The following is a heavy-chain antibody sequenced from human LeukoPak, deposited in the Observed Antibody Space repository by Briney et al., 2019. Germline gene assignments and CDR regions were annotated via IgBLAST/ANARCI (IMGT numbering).Heavy chain of an antibody. CDR2: INPNSGGT. CDR1: GYTFTGYY. Sequence: GASVKVSRKASGYTFTGYYMHWVRQAPGQGLEWMGWINPNSGGTNYAQKFQGRVTMTRDTSISTAYMELSRLRSDDAAVYYCARVLTIFGVEFDYWGQGTLVTVSS. J-gene: IGHJ4*02. CDR3: ARVLTIFGVEFDY. V-gene: IGHV1-2*02. D-gene: IGHD3-3*01.